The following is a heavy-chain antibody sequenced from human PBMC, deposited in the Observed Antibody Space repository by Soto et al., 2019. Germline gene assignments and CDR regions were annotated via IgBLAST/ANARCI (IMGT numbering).Heavy chain of an antibody. J-gene: IGHJ5*02. CDR1: GGSFSGYY. D-gene: IGHD6-13*01. V-gene: IGHV4-34*01. CDR2: INHSGST. Sequence: QVQLQQWGAGLLKPSETLSLTCAVYGGSFSGYYWSWIRQPPGKGLEWIGKINHSGSTNYNPSLKSRVTISVDTSKNQFSLKLSSVTAADTAVYYCARGSGSSWFLNWFDPWGQGTLVTVSS. CDR3: ARGSGSSWFLNWFDP.